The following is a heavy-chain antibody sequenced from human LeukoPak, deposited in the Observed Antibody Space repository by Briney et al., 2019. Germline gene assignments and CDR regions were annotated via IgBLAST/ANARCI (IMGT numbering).Heavy chain of an antibody. J-gene: IGHJ3*02. Sequence: ASVKVSCKASGYTFSDYYIHWVRQAPGQGLEWMGWINPNTGATNYAQKFQGRVTMTRDTSISTAYMELSRLRSDDTAVYYCARSFRDYVWGSYRYTGGYAFDIWGQGTMVTVSS. V-gene: IGHV1-2*02. CDR3: ARSFRDYVWGSYRYTGGYAFDI. CDR1: GYTFSDYY. CDR2: INPNTGAT. D-gene: IGHD3-16*02.